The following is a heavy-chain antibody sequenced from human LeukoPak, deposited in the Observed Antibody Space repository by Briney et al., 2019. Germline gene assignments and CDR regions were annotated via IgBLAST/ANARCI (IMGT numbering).Heavy chain of an antibody. V-gene: IGHV4-59*04. CDR2: IYHSGST. D-gene: IGHD7-27*01. Sequence: SETLSLTCTVSGGSISNYYWSWIRQPPGKGLEWIGYIYHSGSTYYNPSLKSRVTISVDRSKNQFSLKLSSVTAADTAVYYCAPLGSRGAFDIWGQGTMVTVSS. J-gene: IGHJ3*02. CDR3: APLGSRGAFDI. CDR1: GGSISNYY.